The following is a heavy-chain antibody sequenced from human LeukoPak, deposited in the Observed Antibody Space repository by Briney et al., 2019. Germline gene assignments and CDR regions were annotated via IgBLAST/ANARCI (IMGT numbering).Heavy chain of an antibody. V-gene: IGHV4-39*07. D-gene: IGHD3-10*01. J-gene: IGHJ3*02. Sequence: PSETLSLTCTVSGGSISSSSYYWGWIRQPPGKGLEWIGSIYYSGSTYYNPSLKSRVTISVDTSKNQFSLKLSSVTAADTAVYYCARFSFYGSGILRRYAFDIWGQGTMVTVSS. CDR3: ARFSFYGSGILRRYAFDI. CDR1: GGSISSSSYY. CDR2: IYYSGST.